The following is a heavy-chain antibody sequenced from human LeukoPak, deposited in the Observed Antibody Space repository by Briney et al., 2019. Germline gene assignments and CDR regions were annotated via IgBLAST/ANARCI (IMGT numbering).Heavy chain of an antibody. V-gene: IGHV4-59*08. CDR3: ARQTVIIPTGMEGPWFDP. J-gene: IGHJ5*02. CDR1: GVSIKNHY. Sequence: SETLSLTCTVSGVSIKNHYWSWIRQPPGKGLEWIANIYYAGSSNYNPSLKSRVSVSIDASKNHLSLQLTSVTAADTAIYYCARQTVIIPTGMEGPWFDPWGQGTLVTVSS. CDR2: IYYAGSS. D-gene: IGHD2/OR15-2a*01.